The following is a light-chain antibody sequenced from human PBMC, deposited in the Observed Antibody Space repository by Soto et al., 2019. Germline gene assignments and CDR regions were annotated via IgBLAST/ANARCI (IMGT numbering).Light chain of an antibody. Sequence: IQMTQSPSTLSASVGDRVTITCRASQSITRWLALYQQKPGKAHKLLTYDACRLASGAPLRFSRSGSRTAFNPTISNRPPDDVATSYCHHYNSYPGPCGQGT. CDR1: QSITRW. CDR3: HHYNSYPGP. CDR2: DAC. V-gene: IGKV1-5*01. J-gene: IGKJ1*01.